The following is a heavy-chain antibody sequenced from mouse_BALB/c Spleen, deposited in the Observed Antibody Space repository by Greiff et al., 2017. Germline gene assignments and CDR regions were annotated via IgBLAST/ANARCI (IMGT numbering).Heavy chain of an antibody. CDR2: IWGGGST. J-gene: IGHJ3*01. Sequence: VKVVESGPGLVAPSQSLSITCTVSGFSLTDYGVSWIRQPPGKGLEWLGVIWGGGSTYYNSALKSRLSISKDNSKSQVFLKMNSLQTDDTAMYYCAIYDYGGFPFAYWGQGTLVTVSA. D-gene: IGHD2-4*01. CDR3: AIYDYGGFPFAY. V-gene: IGHV2-6-5*01. CDR1: GFSLTDYG.